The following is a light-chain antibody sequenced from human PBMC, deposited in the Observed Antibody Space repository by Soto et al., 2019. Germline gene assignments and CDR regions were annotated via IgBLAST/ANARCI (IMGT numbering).Light chain of an antibody. V-gene: IGKV1-5*03. CDR3: QQYNSYST. CDR1: QSISSW. Sequence: DLQMTQSPSTLSASVGDRVTITCRASQSISSWLAWYQQKPGKAPKLLIYKASSLASGVPSRFRGSGSGTELTLTISSLQPADFATYYCQQYNSYSTFGQGTKVDIK. J-gene: IGKJ1*01. CDR2: KAS.